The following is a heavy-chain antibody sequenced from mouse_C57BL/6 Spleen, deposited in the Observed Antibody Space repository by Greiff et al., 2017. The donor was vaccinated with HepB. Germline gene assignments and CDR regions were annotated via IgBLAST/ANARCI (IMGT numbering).Heavy chain of an antibody. D-gene: IGHD1-1*01. Sequence: QVQLQQPGAELVKPGASVKLSCKASGYTFTSYWMHWVKQRPGQGLEWIGMIHPNSGSTNYNEKFKSKATLTLDKSSSTAYMQLSSLTSEDSAVYDCARIITTVGTYFDVWGTGTTVTVSS. J-gene: IGHJ1*03. CDR3: ARIITTVGTYFDV. CDR2: IHPNSGST. V-gene: IGHV1-64*01. CDR1: GYTFTSYW.